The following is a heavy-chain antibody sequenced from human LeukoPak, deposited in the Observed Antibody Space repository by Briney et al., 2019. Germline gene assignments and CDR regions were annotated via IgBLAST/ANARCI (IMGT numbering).Heavy chain of an antibody. V-gene: IGHV1-18*01. D-gene: IGHD6-19*01. CDR2: LSAYNGNT. CDR1: GYSFTNYG. J-gene: IGHJ6*02. CDR3: ARMAVAGYYYYYGMDV. Sequence: ASVKVSCKASGYSFTNYGITWVRQAPGQGLEWMGWLSAYNGNTNYAQELQGRVTMTTDTSTSTAYMELRSLRSDDTAVYYCARMAVAGYYYYYGMDVWGQGTTVTVSS.